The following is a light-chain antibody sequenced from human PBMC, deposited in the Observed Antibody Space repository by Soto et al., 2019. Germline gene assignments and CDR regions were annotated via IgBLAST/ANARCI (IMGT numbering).Light chain of an antibody. CDR1: SSDVGGYNY. Sequence: QSVLTQPASVSGSPGQSITISCTGTSSDVGGYNYVSWYQQHPGKAPKLMIYDVSNRPSGVSNRFSGSKSGNTASLTISGLQAEDEADYYCSSYRSSSKRVFVTGTKVTVL. J-gene: IGLJ1*01. V-gene: IGLV2-14*03. CDR3: SSYRSSSKRV. CDR2: DVS.